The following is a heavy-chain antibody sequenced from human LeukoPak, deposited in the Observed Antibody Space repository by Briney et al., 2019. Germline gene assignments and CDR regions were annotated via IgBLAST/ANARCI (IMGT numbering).Heavy chain of an antibody. Sequence: SETLSLTCTVSGGSISSGGYYWSWIRQPAGKGLEWIGRIYTSGSTNYNPSLKSRVTISVDTSKNQFSLKLSSVTAADTAVFYCARHVSAYSSGLPYYMDVWGKGTTVTVSS. D-gene: IGHD6-19*01. J-gene: IGHJ6*03. CDR2: IYTSGST. CDR1: GGSISSGGYY. V-gene: IGHV4-61*02. CDR3: ARHVSAYSSGLPYYMDV.